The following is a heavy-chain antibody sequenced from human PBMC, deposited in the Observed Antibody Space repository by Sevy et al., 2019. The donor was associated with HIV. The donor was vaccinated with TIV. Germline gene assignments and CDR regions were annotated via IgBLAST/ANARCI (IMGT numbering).Heavy chain of an antibody. J-gene: IGHJ4*02. CDR2: IWYDGSIK. CDR3: ARGAYDYDSRGPDFFDS. CDR1: GFTFSSFG. D-gene: IGHD3-22*01. V-gene: IGHV3-33*01. Sequence: GGSLRLSCAASGFTFSSFGMHWVRQAPGKGLEWVAVIWYDGSIKYYADSVRGRFTISRDNSKNTLYVQMNSLRAEDTALYYCARGAYDYDSRGPDFFDSWGQGTLVTVSS.